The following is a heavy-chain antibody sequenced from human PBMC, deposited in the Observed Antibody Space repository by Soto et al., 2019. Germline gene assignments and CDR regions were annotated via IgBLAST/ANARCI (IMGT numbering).Heavy chain of an antibody. CDR2: ISGSGSST. CDR1: GFTFSSYA. Sequence: EVQLLESGGGLEQPGGSLRLSCAASGFTFSSYAMSWVRQAPGKGLEWVSAISGSGSSTYYADSVKGRFSISRDNSKNTLYLQMNSLRAEDTAVYYCAKDRAPSWYFDSWGQGTLVTVSS. CDR3: AKDRAPSWYFDS. V-gene: IGHV3-23*01. J-gene: IGHJ4*02. D-gene: IGHD2-2*01.